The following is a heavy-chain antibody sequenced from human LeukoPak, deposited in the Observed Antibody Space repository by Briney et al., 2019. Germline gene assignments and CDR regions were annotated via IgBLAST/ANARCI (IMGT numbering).Heavy chain of an antibody. CDR1: GGTFSSYA. CDR2: IIPIFGTA. Sequence: VASAKVSCKASGGTFSSYAISWVRQAPGQGLEWMGGIIPIFGTANYAQKFQGRVTITADESTSTAYMELSSLRSEDTAVYYCARRADIVATIYYYGMDVWGQGTTVTVSS. D-gene: IGHD5-12*01. CDR3: ARRADIVATIYYYGMDV. J-gene: IGHJ6*02. V-gene: IGHV1-69*13.